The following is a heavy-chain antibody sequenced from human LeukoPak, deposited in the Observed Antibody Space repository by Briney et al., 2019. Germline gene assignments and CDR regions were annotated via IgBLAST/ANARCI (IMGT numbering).Heavy chain of an antibody. CDR3: ARDGSYYDFDY. CDR2: ISYDGGNK. CDR1: GFTFSSYG. D-gene: IGHD1-26*01. V-gene: IGHV3-30*19. Sequence: GGSLRLSCAASGFTFSSYGMHWVRQAPGKGLEWVAVISYDGGNKYYADSVKGRFTISRDNSRNTLNLQMNSLRAEDTAVYYCARDGSYYDFDYWGQGTLVTVSS. J-gene: IGHJ4*02.